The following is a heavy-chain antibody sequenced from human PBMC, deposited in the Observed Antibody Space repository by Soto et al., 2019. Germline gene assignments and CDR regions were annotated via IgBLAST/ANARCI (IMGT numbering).Heavy chain of an antibody. V-gene: IGHV4-39*01. CDR1: GYSVTSSDYY. CDR2: MFYSGLT. Sequence: SETLSLTCSVSGYSVTSSDYYWAWIRQPPGKGLEWIGSMFYSGLTYYNPSLKSRVTLSVDTSKNQFSVRLNSVTAADTAVYYCGPPSVSLSGPYWINLLGPRTTVTVS. J-gene: IGHJ6*01. CDR3: GPPSVSLSGPYWINL. D-gene: IGHD2-15*01.